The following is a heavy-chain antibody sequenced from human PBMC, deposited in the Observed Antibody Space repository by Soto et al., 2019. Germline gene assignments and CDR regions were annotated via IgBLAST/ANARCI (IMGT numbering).Heavy chain of an antibody. J-gene: IGHJ6*03. V-gene: IGHV3-74*01. CDR3: ARGAGGYYYMDV. CDR2: IYSDGSRT. CDR1: GFAFSSYW. Sequence: GPLRLSCAASGFAFSSYWMHWVRQAPGKGLVWVSRIYSDGSRTSYADSVKGRFTISRDNAKNTLYLQMDSLSPEDTAVYYCARGAGGYYYMDVWGKGTTVTVSS. D-gene: IGHD3-10*01.